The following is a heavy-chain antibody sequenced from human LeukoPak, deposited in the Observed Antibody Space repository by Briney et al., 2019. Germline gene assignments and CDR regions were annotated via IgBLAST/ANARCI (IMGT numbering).Heavy chain of an antibody. CDR1: GGSISSGGYY. Sequence: SQTLSLTCTVSGGSISSGGYYWSWIRQHPGKGLEWIGYIYYSGSTYYNPSLKSRVTISVDTSKNQFSLKLGSVTAADTAVYYCARAGNIVATIGNWFDPWGQGTLVTVSS. V-gene: IGHV4-31*03. D-gene: IGHD5-12*01. CDR2: IYYSGST. CDR3: ARAGNIVATIGNWFDP. J-gene: IGHJ5*02.